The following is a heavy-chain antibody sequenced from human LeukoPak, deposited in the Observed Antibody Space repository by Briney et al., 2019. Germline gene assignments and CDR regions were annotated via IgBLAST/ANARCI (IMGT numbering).Heavy chain of an antibody. Sequence: SETLSLTCTVSGGSLSGSTYYCGWIRPPPGKGLEWIGCIYYSGGTYYNPSLKSRATISVDTSKNQFSLNLTSVTAADTAVFYCASSSGWYDKVDYWGQGTLVTVSS. J-gene: IGHJ4*02. CDR2: IYYSGGT. CDR3: ASSSGWYDKVDY. V-gene: IGHV4-39*01. CDR1: GGSLSGSTYY. D-gene: IGHD6-13*01.